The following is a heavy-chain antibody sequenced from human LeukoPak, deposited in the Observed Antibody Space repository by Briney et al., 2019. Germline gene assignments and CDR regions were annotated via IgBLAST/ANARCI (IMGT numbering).Heavy chain of an antibody. J-gene: IGHJ3*02. CDR1: GGSISSRSYY. D-gene: IGHD2/OR15-2a*01. CDR3: ARVIGGDAFDI. Sequence: SETLSLTCTVSGGSISSRSYYWGWIRQPPGKGLEWIGSIYYSGSTYYNPSLKSRVTISVDTSKNQFSLKLSSVTAADTAVYYCARVIGGDAFDIWGQGTVVTVSS. V-gene: IGHV4-39*01. CDR2: IYYSGST.